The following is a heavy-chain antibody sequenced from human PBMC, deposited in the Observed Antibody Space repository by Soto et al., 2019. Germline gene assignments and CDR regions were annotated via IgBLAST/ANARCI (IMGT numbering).Heavy chain of an antibody. V-gene: IGHV3-30*18. J-gene: IGHJ4*02. Sequence: QVQLVESGGGVVQPGRSLRLSCAASGFTFGSHGMHWVRQAPGKGLEWVALIGYDGSGKYYTDSVKGRFTISRDNSKNMMYLHMNSLRAEDTAIYYCAKEDYTFFDSWGQGTRVTVSS. D-gene: IGHD4-4*01. CDR2: IGYDGSGK. CDR1: GFTFGSHG. CDR3: AKEDYTFFDS.